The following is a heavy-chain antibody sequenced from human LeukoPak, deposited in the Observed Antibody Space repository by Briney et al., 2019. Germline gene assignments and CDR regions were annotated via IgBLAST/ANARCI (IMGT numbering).Heavy chain of an antibody. D-gene: IGHD1-26*01. CDR1: GYTFSDYD. V-gene: IGHV1-8*01. CDR3: ARALAWGGSSYSYYYMDV. CDR2: INPNSGNA. Sequence: GASVKVCCKASGYTFSDYDINWVRQATGQGLEWMGWINPNSGNAGYAQKFQGRVTMTRNTSISTAYMELSSLRSEDTAVYYCARALAWGGSSYSYYYMDVWDKGTTVTVSS. J-gene: IGHJ6*03.